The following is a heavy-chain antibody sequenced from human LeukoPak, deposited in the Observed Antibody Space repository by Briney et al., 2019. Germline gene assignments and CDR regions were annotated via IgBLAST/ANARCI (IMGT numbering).Heavy chain of an antibody. CDR3: ARGRLFSGFDP. Sequence: SHTLSLTCTVSGGSISSGGYYWSWIRPQPGKGLEGIGYVYYSGTTYYNPSLKSRVTISVGTSKNQFSLKLSSVTAADTAVYYCARGRLFSGFDPWGQGTLVTVSS. CDR1: GGSISSGGYY. J-gene: IGHJ5*02. D-gene: IGHD2-21*02. CDR2: VYYSGTT. V-gene: IGHV4-31*03.